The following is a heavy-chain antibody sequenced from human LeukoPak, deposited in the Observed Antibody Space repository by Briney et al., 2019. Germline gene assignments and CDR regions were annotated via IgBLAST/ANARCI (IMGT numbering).Heavy chain of an antibody. Sequence: GGSLRLSCAASGFTFSSYSMNWVRQAPGKGLEWVAVISYDGSNKYYADSVKGRFTISRDNSKNTLYLQMNSLRAEDTAVYYCAKEGYSSGWYLSGYFDYWGQGTLVTVSS. V-gene: IGHV3-30*18. CDR3: AKEGYSSGWYLSGYFDY. D-gene: IGHD6-19*01. J-gene: IGHJ4*02. CDR2: ISYDGSNK. CDR1: GFTFSSYS.